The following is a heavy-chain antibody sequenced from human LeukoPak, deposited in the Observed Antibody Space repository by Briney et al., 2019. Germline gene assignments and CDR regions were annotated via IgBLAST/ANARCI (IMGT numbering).Heavy chain of an antibody. CDR3: ARGEPTAPEDY. J-gene: IGHJ4*02. CDR2: AYYSGSA. CDR1: GDSFSSASYS. Sequence: SETLSLTCAVSGDSFSSASYSWSGIRQPPGKGLEWIGYAYYSGSAYYNPSLKRRVTISVDTSKNQLSLKVSSVTAADTAVYYCARGEPTAPEDYWGQGTLVTVSS. V-gene: IGHV4-30-4*07. D-gene: IGHD1-26*01.